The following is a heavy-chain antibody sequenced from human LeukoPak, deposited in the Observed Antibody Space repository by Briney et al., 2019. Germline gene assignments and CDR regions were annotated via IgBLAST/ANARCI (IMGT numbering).Heavy chain of an antibody. CDR3: ARDLVVRGRWSWFDP. J-gene: IGHJ5*02. D-gene: IGHD3-10*01. V-gene: IGHV3-53*01. CDR1: GFTVSGNY. CDR2: IYSGSTT. Sequence: GGSLRLSCAVSGFTVSGNYMSWVRQAPGKGLEWVSLIYSGSTTYYADSVKGRFTISRDNSKNALYLQMNSLRAEDTAVYYCARDLVVRGRWSWFDPWGQGTLVTVSS.